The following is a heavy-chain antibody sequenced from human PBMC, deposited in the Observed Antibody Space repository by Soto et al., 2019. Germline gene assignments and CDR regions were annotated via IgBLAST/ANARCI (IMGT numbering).Heavy chain of an antibody. CDR2: IIPILGIA. CDR3: VRDRPPHVEMATIPFDY. CDR1: GGTFSSYT. D-gene: IGHD5-12*01. J-gene: IGHJ4*02. Sequence: QVQLVQSGAEVKKPGSSVKVSCKASGGTFSSYTISWVRQAPGQGLEWMGRIIPILGIANYAQKFQGRVTITADKSTSTAYMELSSLRSEDTAVYYCVRDRPPHVEMATIPFDYWGQGTLVTVSS. V-gene: IGHV1-69*08.